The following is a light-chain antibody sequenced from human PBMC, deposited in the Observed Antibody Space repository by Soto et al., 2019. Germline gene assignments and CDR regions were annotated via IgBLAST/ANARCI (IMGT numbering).Light chain of an antibody. J-gene: IGKJ4*01. CDR1: QSVSSSY. V-gene: IGKV3-20*01. Sequence: EIVLTQSPGTLSLSPGERATLSCRASQSVSSSYLAWYQQKPGQAPRLLIYGASSRATGIPDRFSGSGSGTDFTLTISRLEPEDFAAYYCQQLRSYPSTFGGGTKVEI. CDR3: QQLRSYPST. CDR2: GAS.